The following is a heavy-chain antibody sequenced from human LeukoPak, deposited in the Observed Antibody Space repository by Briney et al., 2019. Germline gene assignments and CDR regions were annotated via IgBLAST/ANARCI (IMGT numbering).Heavy chain of an antibody. Sequence: EASVKVSCKASGDTFSSYAISWVRQAPGQGLEWMGGIIPIFGTANYAQKFQGRVTITADKSTSTAYMELSSLRSEDTAVYYCARAVVDTAGFDYWGQGTLVTVSS. CDR3: ARAVVDTAGFDY. D-gene: IGHD5-18*01. CDR2: IIPIFGTA. V-gene: IGHV1-69*06. J-gene: IGHJ4*02. CDR1: GDTFSSYA.